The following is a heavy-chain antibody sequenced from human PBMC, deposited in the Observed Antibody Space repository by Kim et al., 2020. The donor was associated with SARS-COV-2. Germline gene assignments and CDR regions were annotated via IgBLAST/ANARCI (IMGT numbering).Heavy chain of an antibody. J-gene: IGHJ4*02. V-gene: IGHV1-3*01. CDR3: ARGAHYQLDY. D-gene: IGHD1-26*01. Sequence: KFQGRVTITRDTSASTAYMELSSLRSEDTAVYYCARGAHYQLDYWGQGTLVTVSS.